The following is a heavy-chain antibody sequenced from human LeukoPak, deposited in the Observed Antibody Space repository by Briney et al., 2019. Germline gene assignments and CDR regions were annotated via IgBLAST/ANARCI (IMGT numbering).Heavy chain of an antibody. D-gene: IGHD1-26*01. Sequence: SVKVSCKASGGTFSSYAISWVRQAPGQGLEWMGGIIPIFGTANYAQKFQGRVTITADESTSTAYMELSSLRSEDTAVYYCATADKWELLPTNDYWGQGTLVTVSS. CDR1: GGTFSSYA. CDR3: ATADKWELLPTNDY. J-gene: IGHJ4*02. CDR2: IIPIFGTA. V-gene: IGHV1-69*13.